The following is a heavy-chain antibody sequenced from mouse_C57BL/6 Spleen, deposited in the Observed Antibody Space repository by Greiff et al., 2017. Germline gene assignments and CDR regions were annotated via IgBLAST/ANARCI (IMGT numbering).Heavy chain of an antibody. J-gene: IGHJ2*01. CDR1: GFTFSSYG. D-gene: IGHD3-2*02. V-gene: IGHV5-6*01. CDR3: ARQPAQATLFDY. CDR2: ISSGGSYT. Sequence: EVHLVESGGDLVKPGGSLKLSCAASGFTFSSYGMSWVRQTPDKRLEWVATISSGGSYTYYPDSVKGRFTISRDNAKNTLYLQMSSLKSEDTAMYYCARQPAQATLFDYWGQGTTLTVSS.